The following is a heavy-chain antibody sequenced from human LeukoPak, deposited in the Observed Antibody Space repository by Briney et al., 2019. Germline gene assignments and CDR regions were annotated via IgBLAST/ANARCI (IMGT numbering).Heavy chain of an antibody. J-gene: IGHJ4*02. CDR2: ISYDGSNK. CDR1: GFTFSSYA. D-gene: IGHD6-13*01. V-gene: IGHV3-30-3*01. Sequence: GRSLRPSCAASGFTFSSYAMHWVRQAPGKGLEWVAVISYDGSNKYYADSVKGRFTISRDNSKNTLYLQMNSLRAEDTAVYYCARGKAAAGDYFDYWGQGTLVTVSS. CDR3: ARGKAAAGDYFDY.